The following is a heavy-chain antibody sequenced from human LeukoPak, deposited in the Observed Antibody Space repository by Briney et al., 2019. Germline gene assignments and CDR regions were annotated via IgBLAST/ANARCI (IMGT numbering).Heavy chain of an antibody. D-gene: IGHD3-10*01. CDR3: AKAMYGSGSPFHY. V-gene: IGHV3-30*02. Sequence: GGSLRLSCAASGFTFSSYDIHWVRQAPGKGLEWVAFIRYDGSNEYYTGSVKGRFTISRDNSKNTLYLQMNSLRAEDTAVYYCAKAMYGSGSPFHYWGQGTLVTVSS. J-gene: IGHJ4*02. CDR1: GFTFSSYD. CDR2: IRYDGSNE.